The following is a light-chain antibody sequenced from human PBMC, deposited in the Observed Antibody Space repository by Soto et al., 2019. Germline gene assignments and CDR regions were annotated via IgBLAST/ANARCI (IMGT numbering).Light chain of an antibody. CDR1: QGISSY. J-gene: IGKJ3*01. CDR3: QQYSTYPLT. V-gene: IGKV1-8*01. Sequence: AIRMTQSPSSFSASTGDRVTITCRASQGISSYLAWYQQKPGKAPKLLIYAASTLQSGVPSRFSGSGSGTDFTLTISCLQSEDFATYYCQQYSTYPLTVGPGTKVEI. CDR2: AAS.